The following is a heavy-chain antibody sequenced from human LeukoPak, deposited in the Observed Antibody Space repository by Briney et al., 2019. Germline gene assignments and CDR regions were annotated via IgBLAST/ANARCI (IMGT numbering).Heavy chain of an antibody. J-gene: IGHJ3*02. V-gene: IGHV3-23*01. Sequence: GGSLRLSCAASGFTFSSYAMSWVRQAPGKGQEWVSAISGSGGSTYYADSVKGRFTISRDNSKNTLYLQMNSLRAEDTAVYYCAKGTHYYDSSGLDAFDIWGQGTMVTVSS. CDR3: AKGTHYYDSSGLDAFDI. CDR1: GFTFSSYA. D-gene: IGHD3-22*01. CDR2: ISGSGGST.